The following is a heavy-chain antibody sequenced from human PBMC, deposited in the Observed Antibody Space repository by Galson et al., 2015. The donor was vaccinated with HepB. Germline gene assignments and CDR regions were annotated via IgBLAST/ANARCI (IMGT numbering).Heavy chain of an antibody. CDR2: INQDGSEK. J-gene: IGHJ4*02. CDR3: ARGLSSGWSLEY. V-gene: IGHV3-7*03. D-gene: IGHD6-19*01. CDR1: GFTFTTYW. Sequence: SLRLSCATSGFTFTTYWMAWVRQAPGKGLEWVANINQDGSEKFYVGSVNGRFTISRDNAKNSTYLQMNSLRVEDTAVYYCARGLSSGWSLEYWGQGTLVTVSS.